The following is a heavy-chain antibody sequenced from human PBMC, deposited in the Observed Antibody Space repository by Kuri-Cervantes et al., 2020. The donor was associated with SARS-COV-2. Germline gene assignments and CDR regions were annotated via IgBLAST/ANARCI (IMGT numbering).Heavy chain of an antibody. Sequence: GGSLRLSCAASGFTVSSNYMSWVRQAPGKGLEWVSVIYSGGSTYYADSVKGRFTISRDNSKNTLYLQMNSLRAEDTAVYYCAREKGDCSSTSCSDISFDYWGQGTLVTVSS. CDR1: GFTVSSNY. CDR3: AREKGDCSSTSCSDISFDY. CDR2: IYSGGST. D-gene: IGHD2-2*01. J-gene: IGHJ4*02. V-gene: IGHV3-53*01.